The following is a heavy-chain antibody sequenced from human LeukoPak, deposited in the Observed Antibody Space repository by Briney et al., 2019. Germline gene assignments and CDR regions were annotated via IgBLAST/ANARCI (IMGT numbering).Heavy chain of an antibody. J-gene: IGHJ5*02. CDR1: GYSIRSAYY. Sequence: PSETLSLTCTVSGYSIRSAYYWGWIRQPPGKGLEWTGTIYQSGSTNYNPSLKSRVTISVDTSKNQFSLKLSSVTAADTAVYYCARHGGWYAYSPWGQGTLVTVSS. D-gene: IGHD3-16*01. V-gene: IGHV4-38-2*02. CDR2: IYQSGST. CDR3: ARHGGWYAYSP.